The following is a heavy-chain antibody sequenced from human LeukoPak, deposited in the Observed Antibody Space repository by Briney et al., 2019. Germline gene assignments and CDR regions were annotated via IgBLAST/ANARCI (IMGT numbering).Heavy chain of an antibody. CDR3: AKDGYYYDSSGYYHLDY. V-gene: IGHV3-30*18. J-gene: IGHJ4*02. CDR1: GFTFSSYG. CDR2: ISYDGNNE. Sequence: PGGSLRLSCAVSGFTFSSYGMHWVRQAPGKGLEWVAVISYDGNNEYYGDSMKGRFTISRDNSKNTMFLQMDSLRAEDTVVYYCAKDGYYYDSSGYYHLDYWGQGILVTVSS. D-gene: IGHD3-22*01.